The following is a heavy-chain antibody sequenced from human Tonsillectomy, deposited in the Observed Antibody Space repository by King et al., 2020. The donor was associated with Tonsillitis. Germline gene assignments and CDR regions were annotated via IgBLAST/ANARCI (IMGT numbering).Heavy chain of an antibody. J-gene: IGHJ3*02. D-gene: IGHD2-2*01. Sequence: VQLVESGGGLVKPGGSLRLSCAASGFTFSNAWMSWVRQAPGKGLEWVGRIKSKTDGGTTDYAAPVKGRFTISRDDSKNTLYLQMNSLKTEDTAVYYCTTPLGVVPAAIGQGAFDIWGQGTMVTVSS. CDR2: IKSKTDGGTT. CDR1: GFTFSNAW. V-gene: IGHV3-15*01. CDR3: TTPLGVVPAAIGQGAFDI.